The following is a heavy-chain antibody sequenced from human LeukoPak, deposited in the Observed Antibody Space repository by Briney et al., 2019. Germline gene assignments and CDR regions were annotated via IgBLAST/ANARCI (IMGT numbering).Heavy chain of an antibody. CDR3: ARVDYLDAFDI. J-gene: IGHJ3*02. CDR1: GGSFSGYY. V-gene: IGHV4-34*01. D-gene: IGHD3-16*01. Sequence: SETLSLICAVYGGSFSGYYWSWIRQPPGKGLEWIGEINHSGSTNYNPSLKSRVTISVDTSKNQFSLKLSSVTAADTAVYYCARVDYLDAFDIWGQGTMVTVSS. CDR2: INHSGST.